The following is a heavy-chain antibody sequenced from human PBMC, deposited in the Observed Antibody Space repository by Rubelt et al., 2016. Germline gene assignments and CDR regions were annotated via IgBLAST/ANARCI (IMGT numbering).Heavy chain of an antibody. D-gene: IGHD1-26*01. Sequence: EVQLLESGGGLVQPGGSLRLSCAASGFTFSSYAMSWVRQAPGKGLGWGSAISGSGGSTYYADSVKGRFTISRDNSKNTLYLQMNSLRAEDTAVYYCAKVGGGRVGAFDYWGQGTLVTVSS. CDR1: GFTFSSYA. CDR2: ISGSGGST. V-gene: IGHV3-23*01. J-gene: IGHJ4*02. CDR3: AKVGGGRVGAFDY.